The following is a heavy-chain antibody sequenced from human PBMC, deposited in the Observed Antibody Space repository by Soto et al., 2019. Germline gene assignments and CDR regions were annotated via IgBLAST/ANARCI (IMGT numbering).Heavy chain of an antibody. V-gene: IGHV4-59*01. CDR1: GGSISSYY. D-gene: IGHD4-4*01. CDR3: ARLVTNSNYYWFDP. CDR2: IYYSGST. J-gene: IGHJ5*02. Sequence: SETLSLTCTVSGGSISSYYWSWIRQPPGKGLEWIGYIYYSGSTNYNPSLKSRVTISVDTSKNQFSLKLSSVTAADTAVYYCARLVTNSNYYWFDPWGQGTLVTVSS.